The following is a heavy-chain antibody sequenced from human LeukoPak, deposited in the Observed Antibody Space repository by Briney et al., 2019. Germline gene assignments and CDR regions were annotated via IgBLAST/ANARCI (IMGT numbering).Heavy chain of an antibody. CDR2: ISYDGSNK. Sequence: GGSLRLSCAASGFTFSSYAMHWVRQAPGKGLEWVAVISYDGSNKYYADSVKGRFTISRGNSENTLYLQMNSLRAGDTAVYYCARGGYSYGYLEYWGQGTLVTVSS. V-gene: IGHV3-30-3*01. CDR1: GFTFSSYA. CDR3: ARGGYSYGYLEY. D-gene: IGHD5-18*01. J-gene: IGHJ4*02.